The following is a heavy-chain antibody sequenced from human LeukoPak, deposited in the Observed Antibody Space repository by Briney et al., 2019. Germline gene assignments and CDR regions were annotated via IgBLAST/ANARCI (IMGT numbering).Heavy chain of an antibody. CDR1: GFTFSNAW. CDR3: IENYYGSGTPRPY. J-gene: IGHJ4*02. Sequence: GGSLRLSCAASGFTFSNAWMSWVRQAPGKGLEWVGRIKSKTDGGTTDYAAPVKGRFTISRDDSKNTLYLQMNSLKTEDTAVYYCIENYYGSGTPRPYWGQGTLVTVSS. D-gene: IGHD3-10*01. CDR2: IKSKTDGGTT. V-gene: IGHV3-15*01.